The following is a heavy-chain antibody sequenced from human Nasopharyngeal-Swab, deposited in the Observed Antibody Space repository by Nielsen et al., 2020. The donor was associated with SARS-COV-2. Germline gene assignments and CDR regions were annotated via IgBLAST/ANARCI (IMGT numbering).Heavy chain of an antibody. CDR3: AIGCRYCTPKMYFDL. D-gene: IGHD2-8*01. CDR1: GGSISSYY. Sequence: SETLSLTCTLSGGSISSYYWSWIRQPPGKGLEWIGYIYYSGSTNYNPSLKSRVTLSVDTSKNQFSLKLSSVTAADTAVYYCAIGCRYCTPKMYFDLWGRGTLVTVSS. J-gene: IGHJ2*01. CDR2: IYYSGST. V-gene: IGHV4-59*01.